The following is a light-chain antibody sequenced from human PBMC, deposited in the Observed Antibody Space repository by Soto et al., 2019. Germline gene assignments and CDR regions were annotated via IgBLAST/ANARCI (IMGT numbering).Light chain of an antibody. J-gene: IGKJ1*01. CDR1: QTISSW. Sequence: DIQMTQSPSTLSGSVGDRVTITCRASQTISSWLAWYQQKPGKAPKLLIYGASTLQSGVPSRFSGSGSGTEFALAISSLQPEDFATYYCQQLITYPQTFGQGTKVDI. V-gene: IGKV1-5*01. CDR3: QQLITYPQT. CDR2: GAS.